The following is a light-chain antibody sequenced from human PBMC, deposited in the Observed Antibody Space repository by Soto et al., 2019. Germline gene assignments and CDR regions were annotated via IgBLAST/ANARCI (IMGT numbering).Light chain of an antibody. J-gene: IGLJ1*01. CDR2: SNN. Sequence: QSVLTQPPSASGTPGQRVTISCSGSSSNIGGNAVNWYQQLPGTTPKLLIYSNNQRPSGVPDRFSGSKSGTSASLAISGLQSEDEADYYCAAWDDSLSGSVFGTGPKLTVL. CDR3: AAWDDSLSGSV. CDR1: SSNIGGNA. V-gene: IGLV1-44*01.